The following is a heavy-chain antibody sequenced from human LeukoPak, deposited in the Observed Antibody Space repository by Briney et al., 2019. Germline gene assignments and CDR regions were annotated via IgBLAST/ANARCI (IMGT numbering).Heavy chain of an antibody. CDR2: IIPIFGTA. V-gene: IGHV1-69*06. D-gene: IGHD2-2*02. CDR3: AREGYCSSTSCYMFV. J-gene: IGHJ4*02. CDR1: GGTFSSYA. Sequence: ASVKVSCKASGGTFSSYAISWVRQAPGLGLEWMGGIIPIFGTANYAQKFQGRVTITADKSTGTAYMELSSLRSEDTAVYYCAREGYCSSTSCYMFVWGQGTLVTVSS.